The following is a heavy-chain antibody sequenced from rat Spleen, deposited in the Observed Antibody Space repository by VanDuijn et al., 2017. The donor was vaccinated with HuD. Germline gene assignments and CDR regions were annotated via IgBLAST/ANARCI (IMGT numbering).Heavy chain of an antibody. V-gene: IGHV5S10*01. J-gene: IGHJ2*01. CDR1: GFTFSDYN. CDR2: ISTSGSRT. CDR3: TTEGEDSPYFDY. D-gene: IGHD1-11*01. Sequence: EVQLVESGGGLVQPGRSLKLSCAASGFTFSDYNMAWVRQAPKKGLEWVATISTSGSRTYYPDSVKGRFTISKDNAKSSLYRQMNSLKSEDTATYYCTTEGEDSPYFDYWGQGVMVTVSS.